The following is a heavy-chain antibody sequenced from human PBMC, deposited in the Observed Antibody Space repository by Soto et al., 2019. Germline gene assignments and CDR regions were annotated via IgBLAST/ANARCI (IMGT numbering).Heavy chain of an antibody. CDR1: GITLSRYG. CDR3: AKDTYYYDRSGYYTYDF. Sequence: EGPLSIYCATSGITLSRYGVHWVRQAPGKGLEWVAVISYDGSNKHYADSVKGRFTISRDNSKNTLDLQMNSLRAEDTAVYYCAKDTYYYDRSGYYTYDFWGQGT. CDR2: ISYDGSNK. D-gene: IGHD3-22*01. J-gene: IGHJ4*02. V-gene: IGHV3-30*18.